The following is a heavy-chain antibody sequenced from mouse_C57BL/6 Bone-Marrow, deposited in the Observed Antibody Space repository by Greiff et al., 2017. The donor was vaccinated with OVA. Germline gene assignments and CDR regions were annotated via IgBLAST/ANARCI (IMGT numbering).Heavy chain of an antibody. D-gene: IGHD2-3*01. V-gene: IGHV1-82*01. CDR2: IYPGDGDT. CDR1: GYAFSSSW. J-gene: IGHJ4*01. CDR3: ARWGRWLPFYYAMDY. Sequence: VKLVESGPELVKPGASVKISCKASGYAFSSSWMNWVKQRPGKGLEWIGRIYPGDGDTNYNGKFKGKATLTADKSSSTAYMQLSSLTSEDSAVYFCARWGRWLPFYYAMDYWGQGTSVTVSS.